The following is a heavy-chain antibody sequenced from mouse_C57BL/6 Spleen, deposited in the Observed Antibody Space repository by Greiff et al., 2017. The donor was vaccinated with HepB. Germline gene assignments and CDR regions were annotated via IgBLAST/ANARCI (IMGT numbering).Heavy chain of an antibody. CDR1: GYTFTSYW. V-gene: IGHV1-59*01. CDR2: IDPSDSYT. J-gene: IGHJ4*01. Sequence: QVQLQQPGAELVRPGTSVKLSCKASGYTFTSYWMHWVKQRPGQGLEWIGVIDPSDSYTNYNQKFKGKATLTVDTSSTTAYMQLSGLTSEDSAVYYCARGGTGYAMDYWGQGTSVTVSS. CDR3: ARGGTGYAMDY. D-gene: IGHD2-14*01.